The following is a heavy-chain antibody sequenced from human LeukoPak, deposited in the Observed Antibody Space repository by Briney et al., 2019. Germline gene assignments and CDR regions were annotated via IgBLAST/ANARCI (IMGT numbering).Heavy chain of an antibody. CDR3: ARGYCSGGSCYSVENWFDP. CDR2: INPNSGGT. CDR1: GYTFTGYY. V-gene: IGHV1-2*06. J-gene: IGHJ5*02. D-gene: IGHD2-15*01. Sequence: ASVKVSCKXAGYTFTGYYMFWVRQAPGQGLEWMGRINPNSGGTNYAQKFRGRVTMTRDTSISTAYMELSRLRSDDTAVYYCARGYCSGGSCYSVENWFDPWGQGTLVTVSS.